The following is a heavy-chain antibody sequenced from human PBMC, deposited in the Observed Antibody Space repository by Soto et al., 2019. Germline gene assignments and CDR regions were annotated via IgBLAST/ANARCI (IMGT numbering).Heavy chain of an antibody. CDR3: ARLWFGAFDY. Sequence: TSETLSLTCTVSGGSISSSSYYWGWIRQPPGKGLEWIGSIYYSGSTYYNPSLKSRVTISVDTSKNQFSLKLSSVTAADTAVYYCARLWFGAFDYWGQGTLVTVSS. CDR2: IYYSGST. D-gene: IGHD3-10*01. CDR1: GGSISSSSYY. J-gene: IGHJ4*02. V-gene: IGHV4-39*01.